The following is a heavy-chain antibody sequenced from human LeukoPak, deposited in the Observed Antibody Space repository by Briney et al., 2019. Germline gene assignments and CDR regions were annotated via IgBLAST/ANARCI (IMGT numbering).Heavy chain of an antibody. CDR2: VNPNSGNT. CDR1: GYTFTNYD. V-gene: IGHV1-8*03. J-gene: IGHJ6*04. D-gene: IGHD6-13*01. Sequence: GASVKVSCKASGYTFTNYDINWVRQATGEGLEWMGWVNPNSGNTGYAQKFQGRVTITRSTSTNTAYMELSSLRSEDTAVYYCARERSSSSWYCGLDVWGKGTTVTVSS. CDR3: ARERSSSSWYCGLDV.